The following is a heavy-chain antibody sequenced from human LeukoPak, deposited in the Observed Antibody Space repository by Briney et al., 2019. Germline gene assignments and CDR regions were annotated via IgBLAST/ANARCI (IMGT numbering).Heavy chain of an antibody. J-gene: IGHJ4*02. CDR2: IYPRGST. V-gene: IGHV4-30-2*01. D-gene: IGHD7-27*01. CDR1: GGSISSASYS. CDR3: ARFSPRAMGNYLDF. Sequence: PSQTLSLTCAVSGGSISSASYSWSWIRQPPGKGLEWIGYIYPRGSTYYNPSLKSRVILSLDKAANQFSLNLSSVTAADTAVYYCARFSPRAMGNYLDFWGQGTLVTVSS.